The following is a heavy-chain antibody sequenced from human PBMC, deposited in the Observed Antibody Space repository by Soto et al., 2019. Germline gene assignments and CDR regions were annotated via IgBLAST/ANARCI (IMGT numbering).Heavy chain of an antibody. CDR2: ISSSSSYR. CDR3: ARDRIPGTWAFDI. D-gene: IGHD6-13*01. Sequence: PGGSLRLSCAASGFTFSSYAMSWVRQAPGKGLEWVSSISSSSSYRYYADSVKGRFTISRDNAKNSLSLQVKSLRAEDTAVYYCARDRIPGTWAFDIWGQGTMVTVSS. J-gene: IGHJ3*02. CDR1: GFTFSSYA. V-gene: IGHV3-21*01.